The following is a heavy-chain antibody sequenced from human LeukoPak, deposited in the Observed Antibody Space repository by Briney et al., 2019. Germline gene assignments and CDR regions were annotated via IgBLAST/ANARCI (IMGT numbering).Heavy chain of an antibody. CDR3: ARKPPNLAFDY. CDR2: ISPYNANT. CDR1: GYTFTSYG. D-gene: IGHD4/OR15-4a*01. J-gene: IGHJ4*02. V-gene: IGHV1-18*04. Sequence: ASVNVSCKASGYTFTSYGLSWVRQAPGQGLEWMGWISPYNANTHYAQKVQGRVTMTTDTSTSTAYMELRSLRSDDTAVYYCARKPPNLAFDYWGQGTLVTVSS.